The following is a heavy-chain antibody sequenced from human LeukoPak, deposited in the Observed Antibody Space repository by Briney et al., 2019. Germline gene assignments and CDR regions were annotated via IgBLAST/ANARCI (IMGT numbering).Heavy chain of an antibody. CDR1: GGSFSGYY. CDR3: AGSSRGGPRLRSYFDY. V-gene: IGHV4-34*01. CDR2: INHSGST. Sequence: SETLSLTCAVYGGSFSGYYWSWIRQPPGKGLEWIGEINHSGSTNYNPSLKSRVTISVDTSKNQFSLKLSSVTAADTAVYYCAGSSRGGPRLRSYFDYWGQGTLVTVSS. J-gene: IGHJ4*02. D-gene: IGHD4-17*01.